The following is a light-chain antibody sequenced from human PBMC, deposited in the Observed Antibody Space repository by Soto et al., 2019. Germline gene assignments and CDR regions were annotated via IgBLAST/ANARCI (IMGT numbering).Light chain of an antibody. CDR1: SSNIGSKT. Sequence: QSVLTQPPSASGTPGQRVTISCSGSSSNIGSKTVNWYQQLPGTAPKHLIYSNNQRPSGVPDRFSGSKSGTSASLATSGLQSEDEADYYCAAWDDSLNGVVFGGGTKLTVL. CDR3: AAWDDSLNGVV. V-gene: IGLV1-44*01. J-gene: IGLJ2*01. CDR2: SNN.